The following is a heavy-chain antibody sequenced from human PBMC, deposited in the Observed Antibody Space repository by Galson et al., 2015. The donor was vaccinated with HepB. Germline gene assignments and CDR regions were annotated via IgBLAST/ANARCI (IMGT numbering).Heavy chain of an antibody. V-gene: IGHV3-30-3*01. Sequence: SLRLSCAASGFTFSSYAMHWVRQAPGKGLEWVAVISYDGSNKYYADSVKGRFTISRDNSKNTLYLQMNSLRAEDTAVYYCARCPSYSSGWYEFCWFDPWGQGTLVTVSS. CDR3: ARCPSYSSGWYEFCWFDP. CDR1: GFTFSSYA. D-gene: IGHD6-19*01. CDR2: ISYDGSNK. J-gene: IGHJ5*02.